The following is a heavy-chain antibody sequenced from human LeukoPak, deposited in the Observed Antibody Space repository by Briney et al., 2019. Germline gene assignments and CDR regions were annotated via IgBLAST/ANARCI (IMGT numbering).Heavy chain of an antibody. Sequence: SETLSLTCTVSGGSVSSGSYYWSWIRQPPGTGLEWIGYIYYSGSTNYNPSLKTRVTISVDTSKNQFSLKVNSVTAADTAVYYCARIVANPDAFDIWGQGTMVTVSS. CDR3: ARIVANPDAFDI. J-gene: IGHJ3*02. V-gene: IGHV4-61*01. CDR1: GGSVSSGSYY. D-gene: IGHD5-12*01. CDR2: IYYSGST.